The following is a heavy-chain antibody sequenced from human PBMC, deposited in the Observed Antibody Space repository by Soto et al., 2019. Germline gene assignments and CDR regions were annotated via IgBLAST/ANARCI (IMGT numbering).Heavy chain of an antibody. CDR3: ASHNFFCGGDCNSSGMDV. V-gene: IGHV5-10-1*01. Sequence: PGGSLASSGPRAGCMFNHYWIDWVRQGSGGGLGWLGRNYPSDSYTKYNPSFQGNVTIAADKSTSTAYLQWSSLRASDTAVYYCASHNFFCGGDCNSSGMDVWGQGATVTVSS. CDR1: GCMFNHYW. CDR2: NYPSDSYT. D-gene: IGHD2-21*02. J-gene: IGHJ6*02.